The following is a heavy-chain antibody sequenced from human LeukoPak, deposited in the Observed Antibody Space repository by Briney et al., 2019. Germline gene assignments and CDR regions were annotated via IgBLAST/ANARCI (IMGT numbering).Heavy chain of an antibody. Sequence: SETLSLTCTVSGGSISSSSYYWGWIRRPPGKGLEWIGSIYYSGSTYYNPSLKSRVTISVDTSKNQFSLKLSSVTAADTAVYYCAREGPIYYDYVWGSYRYVSYFDYWGQGTLVTVSS. V-gene: IGHV4-39*02. CDR2: IYYSGST. D-gene: IGHD3-16*02. J-gene: IGHJ4*02. CDR1: GGSISSSSYY. CDR3: AREGPIYYDYVWGSYRYVSYFDY.